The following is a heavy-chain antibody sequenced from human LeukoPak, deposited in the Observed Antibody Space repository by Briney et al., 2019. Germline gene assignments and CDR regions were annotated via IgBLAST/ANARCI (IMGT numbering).Heavy chain of an antibody. CDR2: ICYDGSNK. Sequence: PGGSLRLSCAASGVTFSSYGMHGVRQAPGKGLEWVAVICYDGSNKYYADCVKGRFTISRDNSKNTLYLQINSLRAEDTAVYYCARVLGSSWSGGLDYWGQGTMVTVSS. V-gene: IGHV3-33*01. J-gene: IGHJ4*02. CDR1: GVTFSSYG. D-gene: IGHD6-13*01. CDR3: ARVLGSSWSGGLDY.